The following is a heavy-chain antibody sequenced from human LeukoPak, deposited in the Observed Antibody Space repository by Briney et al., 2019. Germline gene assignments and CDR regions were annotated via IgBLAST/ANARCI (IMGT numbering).Heavy chain of an antibody. CDR1: GFTFSSYS. CDR3: ARSGYYYDSSGYYYFDY. D-gene: IGHD3-22*01. V-gene: IGHV3-21*01. CDR2: ISSSSSYI. J-gene: IGHJ4*02. Sequence: PGGSLRLSCAASGFTFSSYSMNWVRQAPGKGLEWVSSISSSSSYIYYADSVKGRFTISRDNAKNSLYLQMNSLRAEDTAVYYCARSGYYYDSSGYYYFDYWGQGTLVTVSP.